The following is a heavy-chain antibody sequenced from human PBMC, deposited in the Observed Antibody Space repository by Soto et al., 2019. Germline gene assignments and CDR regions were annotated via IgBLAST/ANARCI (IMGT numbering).Heavy chain of an antibody. Sequence: SETLSLTCTVSDGSINSYCWSWIRQPPGKGLEWIGYMYYSGSTNSNPSLKSRVTISVDTSKNQISLRLSSVTPADTAVYYCARGETQQWLDHWGQGTLVTVSS. V-gene: IGHV4-59*01. J-gene: IGHJ4*02. CDR3: ARGETQQWLDH. CDR1: DGSINSYC. CDR2: MYYSGST. D-gene: IGHD6-19*01.